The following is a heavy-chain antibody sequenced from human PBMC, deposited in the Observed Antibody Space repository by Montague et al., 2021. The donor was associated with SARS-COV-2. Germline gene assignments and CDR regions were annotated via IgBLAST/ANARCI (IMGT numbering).Heavy chain of an antibody. J-gene: IGHJ4*02. V-gene: IGHV4-34*01. CDR3: ARGHQGVSMIVVVMIGAEYYFDS. CDR2: INLGGIT. Sequence: SETLSLTCAVYGGSFNAYYWRWIRHPPGKGLGWIGVINLGGITNYSPSLKSRVTISADTSKNQFSLNLKFVTAADTAHYFCARGHQGVSMIVVVMIGAEYYFDSWGKGSLVTVSS. D-gene: IGHD3-22*01. CDR1: GGSFNAYY.